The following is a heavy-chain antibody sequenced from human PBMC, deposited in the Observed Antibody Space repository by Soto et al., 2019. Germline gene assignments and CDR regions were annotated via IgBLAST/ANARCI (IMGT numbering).Heavy chain of an antibody. V-gene: IGHV3-20*04. CDR3: VRSGDYRSGSYWYFFDY. J-gene: IGHJ4*02. CDR1: GFTVSDYY. Sequence: GGSLRLSCAASGFTVSDYYMSWVRQVPGKGLEWVSGIYWKGGNRHYADSVKGRFTISRDNAKNSLYLQLDSLRAEDTALYYCVRSGDYRSGSYWYFFDYWGQGTQVTVSS. CDR2: IYWKGGNR. D-gene: IGHD3-10*01.